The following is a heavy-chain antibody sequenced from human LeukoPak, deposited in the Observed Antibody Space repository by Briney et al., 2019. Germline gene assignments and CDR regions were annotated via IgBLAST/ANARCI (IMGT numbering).Heavy chain of an antibody. Sequence: EGSLRLSCAASGFTFSDYYMNWIRQAPGKGLEWVSCISSSGSTIYYADSVKGRFTISRDNAKNSLFLQMSSLRAEDTAVYYCARASPGGQFDYWGQGTLVTVSS. CDR1: GFTFSDYY. CDR2: ISSSGSTI. D-gene: IGHD3-10*01. CDR3: ARASPGGQFDY. J-gene: IGHJ4*02. V-gene: IGHV3-11*01.